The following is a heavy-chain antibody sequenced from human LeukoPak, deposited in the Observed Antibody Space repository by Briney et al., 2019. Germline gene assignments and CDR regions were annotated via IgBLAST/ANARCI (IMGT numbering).Heavy chain of an antibody. D-gene: IGHD5-12*01. V-gene: IGHV6-1*01. CDR2: TYYRSKWYT. CDR3: ARDGGGGDDLFDY. Sequence: LQTLSLTCDISGDSVSSNSAAWNWIRQSPSRGLEWLGRTYYRSKWYTHYAFSLKSRISINPDTSKNQFSLQLNSVTPEDTAVYYCARDGGGGDDLFDYWGQGTMVTVSS. J-gene: IGHJ4*02. CDR1: GDSVSSNSAA.